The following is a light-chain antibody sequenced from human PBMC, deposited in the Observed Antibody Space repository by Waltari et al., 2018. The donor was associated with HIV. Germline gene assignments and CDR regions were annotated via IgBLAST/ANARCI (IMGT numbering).Light chain of an antibody. CDR3: QQANSFPRT. CDR2: SAS. CDR1: QNILNW. Sequence: DIQLTQSPSSVSASVGGRVTITCRASQNILNWLAWYQQKPGRAPKLLIYSASDLQYGVPSRFSGSGSGTDFSLTISSLQPEDFATYYCQQANSFPRTFGQGTTVEI. V-gene: IGKV1-12*01. J-gene: IGKJ1*01.